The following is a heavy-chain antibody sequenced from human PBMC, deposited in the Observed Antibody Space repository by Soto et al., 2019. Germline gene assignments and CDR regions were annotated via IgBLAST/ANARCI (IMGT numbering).Heavy chain of an antibody. J-gene: IGHJ4*02. Sequence: EVQLVASGGGLVQPGGSLKLSCVGSGFTFSAAAIHWVRQAPGQGLEWVGRIRSKTNNYVTAFSASVEGRFTLSRDDSRNTTYLDMQSLRVEDTAVYFCTASPYWGQGTLVAVSS. CDR2: IRSKTNNYVT. CDR1: GFTFSAAA. CDR3: TASPY. V-gene: IGHV3-73*02.